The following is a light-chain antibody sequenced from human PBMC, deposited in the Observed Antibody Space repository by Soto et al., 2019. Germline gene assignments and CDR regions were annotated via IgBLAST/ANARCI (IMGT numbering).Light chain of an antibody. V-gene: IGKV1-27*01. J-gene: IGKJ3*01. Sequence: DIQMTQSPSSLSASVGDRVTITCRASQGISNYLAWYQQKPGKIPTLLISSASTLQSGAPSRFSGRGSGTDLTLTISSLQTEDVETEYGSKYDRAPCDFSPRTKVDIK. CDR2: SAS. CDR3: SKYDRAPCD. CDR1: QGISNY.